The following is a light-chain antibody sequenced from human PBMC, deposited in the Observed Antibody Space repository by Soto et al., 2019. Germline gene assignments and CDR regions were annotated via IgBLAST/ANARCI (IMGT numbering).Light chain of an antibody. CDR2: SSN. J-gene: IGLJ2*01. CDR1: SSNIGSNA. V-gene: IGLV1-44*01. CDR3: AAWDDSLNGVV. Sequence: QPVLTELPSASGTPGQRVTISCSGSSSNIGSNAINWYQQLPGTAPKLLMHSSNQRPSGVPDRFSGSKSGTSASLAISGLQSEDEADYYCAAWDDSLNGVVFGGGTKVTVL.